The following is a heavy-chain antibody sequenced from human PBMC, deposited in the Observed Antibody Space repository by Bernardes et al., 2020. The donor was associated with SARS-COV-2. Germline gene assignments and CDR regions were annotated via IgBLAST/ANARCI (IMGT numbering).Heavy chain of an antibody. Sequence: ASVKVSCKTSGYLFSTYGLAWVRQAPGQGLEWLGWISAYNKDTTIAQKFQGRVTMTTDTSTNTAYMELRSLRPDDTAVYYCARDRPNFRPSTTTLDYWGKGTLVTVSS. CDR2: ISAYNKDT. CDR1: GYLFSTYG. J-gene: IGHJ4*02. D-gene: IGHD1-1*01. CDR3: ARDRPNFRPSTTTLDY. V-gene: IGHV1-18*04.